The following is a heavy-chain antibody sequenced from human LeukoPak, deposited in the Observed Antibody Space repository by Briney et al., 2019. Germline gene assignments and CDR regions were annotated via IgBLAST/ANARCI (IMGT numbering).Heavy chain of an antibody. D-gene: IGHD3-10*01. Sequence: ASVKVSCKASGYTFTSYDINWVRQATGQGREWMGWMNPNSGNTGYAQKFQGRVTMTRNTSISTAYMELSSLRSEDTAVYYCARVRFTYYYGSGSYYSLGYWGQGTLVTVSS. CDR3: ARVRFTYYYGSGSYYSLGY. CDR1: GYTFTSYD. J-gene: IGHJ4*02. CDR2: MNPNSGNT. V-gene: IGHV1-8*01.